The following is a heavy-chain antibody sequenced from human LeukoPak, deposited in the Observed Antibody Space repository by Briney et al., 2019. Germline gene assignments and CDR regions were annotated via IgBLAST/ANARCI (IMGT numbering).Heavy chain of an antibody. CDR1: GGTFSSYA. Sequence: ASVKVSCKASGGTFSSYAISWVRQAPGQGREWMGGIIPIFGTANYAQKFQGRVTITADVYTSTAYMELSSLGSEDTAVYYCARKGLYRGYDYEHYWGQGNLVTVSS. CDR3: ARKGLYRGYDYEHY. CDR2: IIPIFGTA. V-gene: IGHV1-69*13. D-gene: IGHD5-12*01. J-gene: IGHJ4*02.